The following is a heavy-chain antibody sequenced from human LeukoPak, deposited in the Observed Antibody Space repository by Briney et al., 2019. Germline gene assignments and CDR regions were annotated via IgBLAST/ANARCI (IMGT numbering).Heavy chain of an antibody. CDR2: IYYSGTT. Sequence: PSETLSLTCTVSGGSITNYYWSWSRQPPGKGLEWIAYIYYSGTTKYNPSLKSRVTIAVDTSKNHFSLKLSSVTAADTAVYYCARDSGGYYDSSGYFDYWGQGTLVTVSS. V-gene: IGHV4-59*01. CDR1: GGSITNYY. CDR3: ARDSGGYYDSSGYFDY. D-gene: IGHD3-22*01. J-gene: IGHJ4*02.